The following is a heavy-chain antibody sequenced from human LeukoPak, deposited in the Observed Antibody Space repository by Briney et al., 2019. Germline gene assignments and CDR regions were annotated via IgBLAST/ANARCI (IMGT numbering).Heavy chain of an antibody. CDR3: ARDYYDSSGTVMDV. CDR2: ISSSSSTI. CDR1: GFTFSSYS. J-gene: IGHJ6*03. V-gene: IGHV3-48*01. Sequence: GGSLRLSCAASGFTFSSYSMNWVRQAPGKGLEWVSYISSSSSTIYYADSVKGRFTISRDNAKNSPYLQMNSLRAEDTAVYYCARDYYDSSGTVMDVWGKGTTVTVSS. D-gene: IGHD3-22*01.